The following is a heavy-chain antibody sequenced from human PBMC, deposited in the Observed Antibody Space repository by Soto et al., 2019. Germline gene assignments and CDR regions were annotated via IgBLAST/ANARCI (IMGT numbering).Heavy chain of an antibody. D-gene: IGHD1-26*01. CDR1: GGSISSSNW. J-gene: IGHJ3*02. CDR2: IYHSGST. V-gene: IGHV4-4*02. Sequence: LSLTCAVSGGSISSSNWWSWVRQPPGKGLEWIGEIYHSGSTNYNPSLKSRVTISVDKSKNQFSLKLSSVTAADTAVYYCARFNSGSYYEAFDIWGQGTMVTVSS. CDR3: ARFNSGSYYEAFDI.